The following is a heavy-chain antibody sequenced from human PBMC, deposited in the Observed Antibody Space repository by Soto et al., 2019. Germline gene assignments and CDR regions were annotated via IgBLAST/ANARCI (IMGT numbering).Heavy chain of an antibody. Sequence: SETLSLTCTISGGSISVYYWSWIRQSPGQGLEWIGYIYDSGSPYYNPSLKTRVTISADTSKNQISLKLTSATAADTAVYFCERGVGSSPPRYWGRGTLVTVSS. D-gene: IGHD3-9*01. CDR2: IYDSGSP. CDR3: ERGVGSSPPRY. CDR1: GGSISVYY. V-gene: IGHV4-59*01. J-gene: IGHJ4*02.